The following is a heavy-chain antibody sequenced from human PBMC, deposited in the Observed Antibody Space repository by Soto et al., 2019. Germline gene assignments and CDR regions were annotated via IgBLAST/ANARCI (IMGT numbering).Heavy chain of an antibody. D-gene: IGHD5-12*01. CDR3: AREGSYSAYNFAHGIQLWSFDF. Sequence: ETLSLSCTVSVGSINTFYWSWVRQPAGKGLEWIGRIFSIGSTSFNPSLEIRVAMSVDTSKNHFSLNLSSVTAADMAVYYCAREGSYSAYNFAHGIQLWSFDFWGQGALVTVSS. CDR1: VGSINTFY. J-gene: IGHJ4*02. CDR2: IFSIGST. V-gene: IGHV4-4*07.